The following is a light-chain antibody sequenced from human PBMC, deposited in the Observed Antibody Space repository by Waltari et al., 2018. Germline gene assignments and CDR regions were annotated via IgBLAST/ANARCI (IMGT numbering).Light chain of an antibody. V-gene: IGKV3-20*01. Sequence: EIVLTQSPGTLSLSPGERATLSCRASQSIRSNNLAWYQQKPGQAPRLLIYGASTRATGIPARFSGSGSGTDFTLTISSLEPEDFAVYFCQQFGTSPLFGQGTKVEIK. J-gene: IGKJ1*01. CDR3: QQFGTSPL. CDR1: QSIRSNN. CDR2: GAS.